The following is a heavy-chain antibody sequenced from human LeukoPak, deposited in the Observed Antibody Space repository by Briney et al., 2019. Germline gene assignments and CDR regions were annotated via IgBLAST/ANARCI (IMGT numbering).Heavy chain of an antibody. Sequence: GGSLRLSCAASGFTFSSFSMNWVRQAPGKGLEWVSSISVSSSSLYYADSVKGRFTISRDNAKNSLYLQMNSLRAEDTAVYYCAKDYSWDPRAFHYWGQGTLVTVSS. CDR2: ISVSSSSL. CDR1: GFTFSSFS. CDR3: AKDYSWDPRAFHY. J-gene: IGHJ4*02. D-gene: IGHD5-18*01. V-gene: IGHV3-21*01.